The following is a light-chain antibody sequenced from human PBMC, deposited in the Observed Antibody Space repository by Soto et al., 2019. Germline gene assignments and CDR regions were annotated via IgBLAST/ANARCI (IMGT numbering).Light chain of an antibody. CDR1: QSVGNR. CDR2: KAS. Sequence: DIQMTQSPSTLSASVGDSVTLTCRASQSVGNRLAWYQQKPGKAPKLLIYKASSLQSGVPSRFSGSGSGTEFTLTILSLQPDDFATYFCQQYNFYGTFGQGTKVDI. J-gene: IGKJ1*01. CDR3: QQYNFYGT. V-gene: IGKV1-5*03.